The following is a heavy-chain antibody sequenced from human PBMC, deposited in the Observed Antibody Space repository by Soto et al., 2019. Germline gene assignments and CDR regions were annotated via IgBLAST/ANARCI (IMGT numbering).Heavy chain of an antibody. Sequence: GGSLRLSCAASGFTFSSYAMSWVRQAPGQGLEWVPAISGSGGSTYYADSVKGRFTISRDNPKNTPYLKMNSLRAEDTAVYYCAKGLSPPYQLLSLWNYDYYYGMDVWGQGTTVTVSS. V-gene: IGHV3-23*01. J-gene: IGHJ6*02. CDR3: AKGLSPPYQLLSLWNYDYYYGMDV. D-gene: IGHD2-2*01. CDR2: ISGSGGST. CDR1: GFTFSSYA.